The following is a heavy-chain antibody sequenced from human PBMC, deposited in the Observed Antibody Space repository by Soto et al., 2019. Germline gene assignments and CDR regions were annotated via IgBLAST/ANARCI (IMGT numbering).Heavy chain of an antibody. Sequence: QVQLVQSGAEVKKPGASVKVSCKASGYTFTSYAMHWVRQAPGQRLEWMGWINAGNGNTKYSQKFQGRVTITRDTSASTAYMELSSLRSEDTAVYYCAREGSPWIQLVPYYYGMDVWGQGTTVTVSS. D-gene: IGHD5-18*01. CDR3: AREGSPWIQLVPYYYGMDV. V-gene: IGHV1-3*01. CDR2: INAGNGNT. J-gene: IGHJ6*02. CDR1: GYTFTSYA.